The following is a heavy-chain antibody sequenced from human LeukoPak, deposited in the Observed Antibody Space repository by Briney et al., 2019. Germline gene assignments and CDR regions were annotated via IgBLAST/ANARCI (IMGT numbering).Heavy chain of an antibody. V-gene: IGHV1-3*01. CDR3: ARDLRAGTPGFYYYYAMDV. CDR2: INAGNGDT. J-gene: IGHJ6*02. CDR1: GYTFTNSA. D-gene: IGHD1-1*01. Sequence: ASVKVSCKASGYTFTNSAMHWVRQAPGQRFEWMGWINAGNGDTKYSQAFQGRVTITRDTSASTAYMELSSLRSEDTAVYYCARDLRAGTPGFYYYYAMDVWGQGTTVTVSS.